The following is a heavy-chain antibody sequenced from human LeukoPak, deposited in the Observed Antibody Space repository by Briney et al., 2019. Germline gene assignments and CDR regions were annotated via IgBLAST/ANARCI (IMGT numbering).Heavy chain of an antibody. Sequence: ASVKVSCKASGGSFSSFVLSWVRQAPGQGLEWMGVIIPMFDAPKYAQKFQGRVTINADDSTSTAYMELNSLKSEDTAVYFCAISFGVWGQGSLVTVSS. D-gene: IGHD2-8*01. V-gene: IGHV1-69*01. J-gene: IGHJ4*02. CDR3: AISFGV. CDR2: IIPMFDAP. CDR1: GGSFSSFV.